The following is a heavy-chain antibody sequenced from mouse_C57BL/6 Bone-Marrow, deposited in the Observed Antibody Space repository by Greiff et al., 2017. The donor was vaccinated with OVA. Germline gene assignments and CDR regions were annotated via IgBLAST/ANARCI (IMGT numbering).Heavy chain of an antibody. CDR3: ATYDYDGAFDY. V-gene: IGHV1-26*01. CDR1: GYTFTDYY. CDR2: INPNNGGT. J-gene: IGHJ3*01. Sequence: EVQLQQSGPELVKPGASVKISCKASGYTFTDYYMNWVKQSHGKSLEWIGDINPNNGGTSYNQKFKGKATLTVDKSSSTAYMELRSLTSEDSAVYYCATYDYDGAFDYWGQGTLVTVSA. D-gene: IGHD2-4*01.